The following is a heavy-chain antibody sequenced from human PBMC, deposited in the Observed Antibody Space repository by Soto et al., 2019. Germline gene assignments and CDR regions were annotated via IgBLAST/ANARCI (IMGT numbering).Heavy chain of an antibody. CDR3: VRALELVGAHKALDY. J-gene: IGHJ4*02. CDR2: INHSGST. Sequence: SETLSLTCAVYGGSFSGYYWTWIRQPPGKGLEWIGEINHSGSTNYTPSLKSRITISVDTSKNQVSLKLTSVTAADTAMYYCVRALELVGAHKALDYWGQGTLVTVS. CDR1: GGSFSGYY. D-gene: IGHD1-26*01. V-gene: IGHV4-34*01.